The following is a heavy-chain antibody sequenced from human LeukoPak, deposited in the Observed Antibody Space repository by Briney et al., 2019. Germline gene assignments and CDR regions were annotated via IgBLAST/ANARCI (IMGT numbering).Heavy chain of an antibody. D-gene: IGHD5-12*01. V-gene: IGHV1-2*02. Sequence: ASVKVSCKTSGFTFTGHYMHWLRQAPGQGLEWMGWINPNSGGTNYAQKFQGRVTMTRDTSISTAYMELSRLRSDDTAVYYCARDHGYSGYDFTDWGQGTLVTVSS. CDR1: GFTFTGHY. CDR2: INPNSGGT. J-gene: IGHJ4*02. CDR3: ARDHGYSGYDFTD.